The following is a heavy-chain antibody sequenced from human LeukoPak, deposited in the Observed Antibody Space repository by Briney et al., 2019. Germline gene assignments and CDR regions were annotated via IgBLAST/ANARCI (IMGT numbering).Heavy chain of an antibody. J-gene: IGHJ4*02. V-gene: IGHV4-59*08. CDR2: IYYSGST. Sequence: PSETLSLTCTVSGASISSYYWSWIRQPPGKGLEWIGYIYYSGSTNYNPSLKSRVTISVDTSKNQFSLKLSSVTAADTAVYYCARLVRTYYYDSSGYYWDYWGQGTLVTVSS. CDR3: ARLVRTYYYDSSGYYWDY. CDR1: GASISSYY. D-gene: IGHD3-22*01.